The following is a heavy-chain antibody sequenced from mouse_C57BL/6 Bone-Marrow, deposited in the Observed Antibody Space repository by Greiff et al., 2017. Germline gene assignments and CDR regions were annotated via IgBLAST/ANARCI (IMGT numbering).Heavy chain of an antibody. CDR2: IYPRSGNT. CDR1: GYTFTSYG. V-gene: IGHV1-81*01. D-gene: IGHD1-1*01. Sequence: QVQLQQSGAELARPGASVKLSCKASGYTFTSYGISWVKQRTGQGLEWIGEIYPRSGNTYYNEKFKGKATLTADKSSSTAYMQLSRLTSEDSAVSYCARSGITTVVSFDYWGQGTTLTVSS. J-gene: IGHJ2*01. CDR3: ARSGITTVVSFDY.